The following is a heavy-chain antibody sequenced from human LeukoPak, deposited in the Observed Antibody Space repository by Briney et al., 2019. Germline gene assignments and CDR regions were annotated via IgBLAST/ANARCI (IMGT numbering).Heavy chain of an antibody. CDR1: GYTFTSYD. CDR3: AAATEYYDYVWGSYRYTVPAFDI. J-gene: IGHJ3*02. CDR2: MNPNSGNT. D-gene: IGHD3-16*02. V-gene: IGHV1-8*01. Sequence: GASVKVSCKASGYTFTSYDINWVRQATGQGLEWMGWMNPNSGNTGYAQKFQGRVTITADESTSTAYMELSSLRSEDTAVYYCAAATEYYDYVWGSYRYTVPAFDIWGQGTMVTVSS.